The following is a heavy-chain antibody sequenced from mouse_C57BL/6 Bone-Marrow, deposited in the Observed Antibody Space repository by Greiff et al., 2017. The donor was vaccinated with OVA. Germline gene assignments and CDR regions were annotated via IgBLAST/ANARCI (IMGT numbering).Heavy chain of an antibody. CDR3: ASLTTVVARGY. D-gene: IGHD1-1*01. V-gene: IGHV5-4*01. Sequence: DVQLVESGGGLVKPGGSLKLSCAASGFTFSSYAMSWVRQTPEKRLEWVATISDGGSYTYYPDNVKGRFTISRDNAKNNLYLQMSHLKSEDTAMYYCASLTTVVARGYWGQGTTLTVSS. CDR1: GFTFSSYA. CDR2: ISDGGSYT. J-gene: IGHJ2*01.